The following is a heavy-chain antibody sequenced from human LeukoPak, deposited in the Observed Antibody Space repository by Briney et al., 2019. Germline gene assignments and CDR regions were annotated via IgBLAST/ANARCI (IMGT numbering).Heavy chain of an antibody. CDR1: GYTFTGYY. Sequence: VASVKVSCKASGYTFTGYYMHWVRQAPGQGLEWMGRINPNSGGTNYAQKFQGRVTMTRDTSISTAYMELSRLRSDDTAVYYCARDLRGLGVEAAGQEYWGQGTLVTVSS. CDR3: ARDLRGLGVEAAGQEY. J-gene: IGHJ4*02. CDR2: INPNSGGT. V-gene: IGHV1-2*06. D-gene: IGHD6-13*01.